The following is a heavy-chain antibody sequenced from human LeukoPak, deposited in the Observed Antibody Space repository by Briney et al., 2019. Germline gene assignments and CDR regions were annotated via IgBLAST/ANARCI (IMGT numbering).Heavy chain of an antibody. CDR1: GFTFDDYA. CDR3: AKGGYVVVPAHFDY. J-gene: IGHJ4*02. Sequence: GRSLRLSCAASGFTFDDYAMHWVRQAPGKGLKGASGISWNSGSIGYADSVKGRFTISRDNAKNSLYLQMNSLRAEDTALYYCAKGGYVVVPAHFDYWGQGTLVTVSS. D-gene: IGHD2-2*01. CDR2: ISWNSGSI. V-gene: IGHV3-9*01.